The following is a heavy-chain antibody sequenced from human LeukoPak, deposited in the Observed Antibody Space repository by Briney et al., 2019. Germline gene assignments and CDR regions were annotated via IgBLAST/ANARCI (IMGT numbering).Heavy chain of an antibody. CDR1: GFTFSNAW. D-gene: IGHD6-19*01. CDR3: TTERRESSGWYNWCFDY. V-gene: IGHV3-15*01. Sequence: GGSLRLSCEVSGFTFSNAWMSWVRQAPGKGLEWVGRVKSKTDGGTTDYGAPVKGRFTISRDDSKNTLYLQMNNLKSEDTADYYCTTERRESSGWYNWCFDYWGQGTLVTVSS. CDR2: VKSKTDGGTT. J-gene: IGHJ4*02.